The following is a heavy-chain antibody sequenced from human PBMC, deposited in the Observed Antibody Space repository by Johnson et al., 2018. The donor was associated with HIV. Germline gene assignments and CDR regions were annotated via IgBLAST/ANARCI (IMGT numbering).Heavy chain of an antibody. CDR3: AKVGVPRGFFYDVFDI. V-gene: IGHV3-9*01. CDR2: ISWNSGSK. CDR1: GFTFSSYA. J-gene: IGHJ3*02. Sequence: LLVESGGGVVQPGRSLRLSCAASGFTFSSYAMHWVRQAPGKGLEWVSGISWNSGSKGYADSVKGRFTISRDNARNSLYLQMNSLRAEDTALYYCAKVGVPRGFFYDVFDIWGQGTMVTVSS. D-gene: IGHD2/OR15-2a*01.